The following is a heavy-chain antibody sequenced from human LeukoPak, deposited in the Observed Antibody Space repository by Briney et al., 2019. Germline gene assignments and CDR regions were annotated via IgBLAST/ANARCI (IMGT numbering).Heavy chain of an antibody. CDR3: AKDHYYDSSGSGIY. CDR2: ISGSGGST. J-gene: IGHJ4*02. D-gene: IGHD3-22*01. V-gene: IGHV3-23*01. Sequence: GGSLRLSCAASGFTFSSYAVSWVRQAPGKGLEWVSAISGSGGSTYYADSVKGRFTISRDNSKDTLYLQMNSLRAEDTAVYYCAKDHYYDSSGSGIYWGQGTLVTVSS. CDR1: GFTFSSYA.